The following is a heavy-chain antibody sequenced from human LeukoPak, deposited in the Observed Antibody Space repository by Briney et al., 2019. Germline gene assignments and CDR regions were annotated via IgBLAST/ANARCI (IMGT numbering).Heavy chain of an antibody. Sequence: HPGGSLRLSCAASGFTFSSYAMSWVRQAPGKGLEWVSAISGSGGSTYYADSVKGRFTISRDNSKNTLYLQINSLRAEDTAVYYCAKAHSSSRQGFDYWGQGTLVTVSS. J-gene: IGHJ4*02. CDR2: ISGSGGST. CDR3: AKAHSSSRQGFDY. CDR1: GFTFSSYA. V-gene: IGHV3-23*01. D-gene: IGHD6-13*01.